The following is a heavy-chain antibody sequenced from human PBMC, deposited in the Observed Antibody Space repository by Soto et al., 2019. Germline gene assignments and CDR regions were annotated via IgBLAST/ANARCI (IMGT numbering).Heavy chain of an antibody. CDR2: ISSSSDDI. J-gene: IGHJ4*01. Sequence: DVQLVESGGGLVQPGGSLRLSCAGSGFTLSDHSMNWVRQAPGKGLQWVSYISSSSDDIYYADSVKGRFTVSRDNAKNTLFLQMNSLRDDDSAIYYCARLPKGSLVTAWGQGSQVTVSS. CDR1: GFTLSDHS. V-gene: IGHV3-48*02. CDR3: ARLPKGSLVTA. D-gene: IGHD2-21*02.